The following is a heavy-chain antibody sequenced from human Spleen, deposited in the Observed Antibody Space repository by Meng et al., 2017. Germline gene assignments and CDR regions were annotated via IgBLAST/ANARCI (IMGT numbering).Heavy chain of an antibody. Sequence: SETLSLTCAVNGGSFTSYYWSWIRQPPGKGLEWIGEIKHSGSTNYNPSLKSRGTILVDKAKNQFSLKLSSVMAADTAVYYCASLGTDCGNGECYISTFDYWGQGTLVTVSS. D-gene: IGHD2-8*01. J-gene: IGHJ4*01. CDR1: GGSFTSYY. CDR2: IKHSGST. CDR3: ASLGTDCGNGECYISTFDY. V-gene: IGHV4-34*01.